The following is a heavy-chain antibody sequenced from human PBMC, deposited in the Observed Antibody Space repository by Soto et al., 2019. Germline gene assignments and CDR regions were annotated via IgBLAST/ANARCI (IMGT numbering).Heavy chain of an antibody. CDR3: ARGLRSPYFDY. D-gene: IGHD3-10*02. CDR2: IYYSGST. V-gene: IGHV4-59*01. Sequence: SETVSLTCTVSGGSISSYYWSWIRQPPGKGLEWIGYIYYSGSTNYNPSLKSRVTISVDTSKNQFSLKLSSVTAADTAVYYCARGLRSPYFDYWGQGTLVTVSS. CDR1: GGSISSYY. J-gene: IGHJ4*02.